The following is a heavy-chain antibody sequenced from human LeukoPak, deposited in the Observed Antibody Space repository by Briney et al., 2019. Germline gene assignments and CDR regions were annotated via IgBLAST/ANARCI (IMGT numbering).Heavy chain of an antibody. V-gene: IGHV3-11*04. D-gene: IGHD4-23*01. CDR1: GFTFSDHY. J-gene: IGHJ4*02. CDR3: ARGVTTVEN. CDR2: ISRSGTTI. Sequence: PGGSLRLSCAASGFTFSDHYMTWIRQTPGKGLEWVSYISRSGTTIYYADSVKGRFTISRDNAKNSLYLQMNGLRAEDTAVYYCARGVTTVENWGQGTLVTVSS.